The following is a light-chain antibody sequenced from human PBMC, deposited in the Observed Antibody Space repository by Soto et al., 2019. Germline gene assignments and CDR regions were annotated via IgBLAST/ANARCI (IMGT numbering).Light chain of an antibody. V-gene: IGLV2-14*03. CDR2: DVS. CDR1: SSDVGTYNY. Sequence: QSVLTQPASVSGSPGQSITISCTGTSSDVGTYNYVSWYQHHPGKAPKLIIYDVSNRPSGVSNRFSGSKSGNTASLTISGLQAEDEADYYCSSYTSSSTYVVFGGGTKLTVL. J-gene: IGLJ2*01. CDR3: SSYTSSSTYVV.